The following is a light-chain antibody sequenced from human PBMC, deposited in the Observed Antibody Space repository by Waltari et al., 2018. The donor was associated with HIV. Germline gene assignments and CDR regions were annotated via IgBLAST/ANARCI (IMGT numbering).Light chain of an antibody. Sequence: FMLTQPHSVSESPGKPVTLSCTLNSGGIASNYVQWYQQRPGSAPTTVIYEHNQRPSGVSDRFSGSIDTSSNSASLTISGLKTEDEADYYCQSYDNNNVIFGGGTKLTVL. J-gene: IGLJ2*01. V-gene: IGLV6-57*03. CDR1: SGGIASNY. CDR2: EHN. CDR3: QSYDNNNVI.